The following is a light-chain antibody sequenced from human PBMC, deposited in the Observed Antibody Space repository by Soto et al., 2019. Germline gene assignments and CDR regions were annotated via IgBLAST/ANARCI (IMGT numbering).Light chain of an antibody. J-gene: IGLJ1*01. V-gene: IGLV2-14*03. CDR3: CSYTTSNTRQIV. Sequence: QSVLNQPASVSGSPGQSSTISCTGTSSDVGGYNYVSWYQHHPGKAPKLMIYDVSNRPSGVSNRFSGSKSGNTASLTISGLQPEDEADYYCCSYTTSNTRQIVLGTGTKVTVL. CDR1: SSDVGGYNY. CDR2: DVS.